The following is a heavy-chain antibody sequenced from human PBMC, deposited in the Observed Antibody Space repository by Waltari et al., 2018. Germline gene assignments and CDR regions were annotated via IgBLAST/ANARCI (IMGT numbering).Heavy chain of an antibody. J-gene: IGHJ3*02. CDR2: IRAASDKT. CDR3: ARRFIGAFDI. D-gene: IGHD3-3*01. V-gene: IGHV1-18*04. Sequence: QVQLVQSGPETKRPGASVKVSCKASGYTFTAYGLSGVRQAPGQGLDGMGWIRAASDKTNYAQKFQDRVTMTTDTTTSTAYMELRSLRSDDTAVYYCARRFIGAFDIWGQGTMVTVSS. CDR1: GYTFTAYG.